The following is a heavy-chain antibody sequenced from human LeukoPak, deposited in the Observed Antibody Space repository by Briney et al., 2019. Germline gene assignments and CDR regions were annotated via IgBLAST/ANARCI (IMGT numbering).Heavy chain of an antibody. D-gene: IGHD5-24*01. CDR2: IIPIFGTA. J-gene: IGHJ4*02. V-gene: IGHV1-69*13. CDR3: ARGRDGYNLGD. Sequence: ASVNVSCKASGGTFSSYAISWVRQAPGQGLEWMGGIIPIFGTANYAQKFQGRVTITADESTSTAYMELSSLRSEDTAVYYCARGRDGYNLGDWGQGTLVTVSS. CDR1: GGTFSSYA.